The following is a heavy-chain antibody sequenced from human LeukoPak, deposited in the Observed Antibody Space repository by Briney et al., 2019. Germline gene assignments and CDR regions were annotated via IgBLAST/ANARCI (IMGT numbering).Heavy chain of an antibody. CDR1: GGSISSYY. Sequence: SETLSLTCTVSGGSISSYYWSWIRQPAGKGLEWIGRIYTSGSTNYNPSLTSRVTMSVDTSKNQFSLKLSAVTAADTAVYYCARDLVVITPDAFDIWGQGTMVTVSS. CDR2: IYTSGST. D-gene: IGHD3-22*01. V-gene: IGHV4-4*07. CDR3: ARDLVVITPDAFDI. J-gene: IGHJ3*02.